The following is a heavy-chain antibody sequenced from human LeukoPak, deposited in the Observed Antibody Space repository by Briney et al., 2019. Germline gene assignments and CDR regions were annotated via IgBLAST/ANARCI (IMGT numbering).Heavy chain of an antibody. V-gene: IGHV3-30-3*01. J-gene: IGHJ4*02. CDR1: GFTFSSYA. D-gene: IGHD6-13*01. Sequence: GESLRLSCAASGFTFSSYAMHWVRQAPGKGLEWVAVISYDGSNKYYADSVKGRFTISRDNSKNTLYLQMNSLRAEDTAVYYCAKDLYSSSWNFDYWGQGTLVTVSS. CDR2: ISYDGSNK. CDR3: AKDLYSSSWNFDY.